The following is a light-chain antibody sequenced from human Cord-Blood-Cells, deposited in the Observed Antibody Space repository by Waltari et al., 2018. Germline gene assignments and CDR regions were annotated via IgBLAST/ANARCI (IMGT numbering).Light chain of an antibody. Sequence: QSALTQPASVSGSLGQSLTISCTGTSSDDGGSNYVSWYQQHPGKAPKLMIYDVSNRPSGVSNRFSGSKSGNTASLTISGLQAEDEADYYCSSYTSSSTLEFGGGTKLTVL. CDR2: DVS. J-gene: IGLJ2*01. CDR3: SSYTSSSTLE. CDR1: SSDDGGSNY. V-gene: IGLV2-14*01.